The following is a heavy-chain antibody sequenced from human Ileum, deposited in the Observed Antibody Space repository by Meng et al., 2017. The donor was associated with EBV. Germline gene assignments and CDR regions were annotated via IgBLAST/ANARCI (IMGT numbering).Heavy chain of an antibody. D-gene: IGHD6-19*01. Sequence: QVQLGQSGSGLKKPWDSVKVSCQAAGYTFTSSSMNWVRHAPGQGLEWMGWININTGNPTYAQGFTGRFVFSLDTSVSTAYLQIDSLKADDTAVYYCARGNGWRFDYWGQGTLVTVSS. V-gene: IGHV7-4-1*01. CDR3: ARGNGWRFDY. CDR2: ININTGNP. CDR1: GYTFTSSS. J-gene: IGHJ4*02.